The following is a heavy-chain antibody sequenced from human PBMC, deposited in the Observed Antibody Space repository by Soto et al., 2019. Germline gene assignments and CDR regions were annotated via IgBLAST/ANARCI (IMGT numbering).Heavy chain of an antibody. Sequence: ASVKVSCKASGYTFTSYAMHWVRQAPGQRLEWMEWINAGNGNTKYSQKFQGRVTITRDTSASTAYMELSSLRSEDTAVYYCATGPSPLRFLEWLTLDYWGQGTLVTVSS. CDR2: INAGNGNT. J-gene: IGHJ4*02. CDR3: ATGPSPLRFLEWLTLDY. CDR1: GYTFTSYA. D-gene: IGHD3-3*01. V-gene: IGHV1-3*01.